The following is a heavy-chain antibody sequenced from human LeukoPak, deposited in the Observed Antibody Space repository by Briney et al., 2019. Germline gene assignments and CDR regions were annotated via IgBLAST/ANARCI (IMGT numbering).Heavy chain of an antibody. Sequence: GGSLRLSCAASGFTVITNDVTWVRQAPGKGLEWVSVLYSDGNTKYADSVQGRFTISRDNSKNTLYLEMNSLSPDDTAVYYCAKGVEPLAANTLAYWGQGTLVTVSS. D-gene: IGHD1-14*01. V-gene: IGHV3-53*01. CDR1: GFTVITND. CDR3: AKGVEPLAANTLAY. CDR2: LYSDGNT. J-gene: IGHJ4*02.